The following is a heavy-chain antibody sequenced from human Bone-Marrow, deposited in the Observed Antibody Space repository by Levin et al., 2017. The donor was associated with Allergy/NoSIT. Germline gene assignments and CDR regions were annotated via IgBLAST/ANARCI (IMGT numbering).Heavy chain of an antibody. Sequence: PSETLSLTCAVYGGSFSGYYWSWIRQPPGKGLEWIGEINHSGSTNYNPSLKSRVTISVDTSKNQFSLKLSSVTAADTAVYYCARGLVVPAAMPVYMDVWGKGTTVTVSS. CDR2: INHSGST. CDR3: ARGLVVPAAMPVYMDV. CDR1: GGSFSGYY. D-gene: IGHD2-2*01. J-gene: IGHJ6*03. V-gene: IGHV4-34*01.